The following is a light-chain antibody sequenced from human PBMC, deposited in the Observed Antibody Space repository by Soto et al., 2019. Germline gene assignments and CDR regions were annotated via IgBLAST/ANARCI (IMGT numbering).Light chain of an antibody. V-gene: IGKV1-39*01. J-gene: IGKJ1*01. Sequence: DLQMTQSPSSLSASVGDRVTITCRASQSISTYLNWYQQKPGKAPNLLIYVASSLQSGVSSRFSGRGSGTDFTLTISSLQPEDFATYYCQQSFSTPWTFGHGTKVEIE. CDR2: VAS. CDR1: QSISTY. CDR3: QQSFSTPWT.